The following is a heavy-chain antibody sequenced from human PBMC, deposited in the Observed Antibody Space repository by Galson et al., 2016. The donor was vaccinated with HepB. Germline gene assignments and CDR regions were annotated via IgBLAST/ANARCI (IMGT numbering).Heavy chain of an antibody. D-gene: IGHD3-10*01. Sequence: SVKVSCKASGYTFISYNMHWVRQAPGQGLEWMGIINPSGGTTTYAQKFQGRVTMTRDTSMSTVYMELSSLRSEDTAVYYCARIGRDITMVQGVTTYYYYAMYVWGKGTTVTVSS. CDR3: ARIGRDITMVQGVTTYYYYAMYV. V-gene: IGHV1-46*03. CDR2: INPSGGTT. CDR1: GYTFISYN. J-gene: IGHJ6*04.